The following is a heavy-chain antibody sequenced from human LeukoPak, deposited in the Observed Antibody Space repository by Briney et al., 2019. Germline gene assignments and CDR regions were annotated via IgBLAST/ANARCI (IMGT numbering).Heavy chain of an antibody. CDR3: AKGGVVHAFDI. D-gene: IGHD2-15*01. V-gene: IGHV3-23*01. Sequence: GGSLRLSCAASGFTLSNYGMSWVRQAPGKGLEWVSSITNSGASTYYADSMKGRFTISRDNSKNTLYLQMNSLRAEDTAVYYCAKGGVVHAFDIWGQGTMVTVSS. CDR2: ITNSGAST. J-gene: IGHJ3*02. CDR1: GFTLSNYG.